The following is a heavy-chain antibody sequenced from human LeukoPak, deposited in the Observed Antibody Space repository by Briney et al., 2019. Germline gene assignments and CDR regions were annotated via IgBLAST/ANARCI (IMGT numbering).Heavy chain of an antibody. CDR2: IYPKTGGT. CDR3: AGPWDQVGFDP. J-gene: IGHJ5*02. CDR1: VYTFTGYY. V-gene: IGHV1-2*02. D-gene: IGHD1-26*01. Sequence: GASVKVSCKASVYTFTGYYLHWVRQAPGQGLEWMGWIYPKTGGTSYAQKFQGRVTMTRDTSISTAYMELIGLRSDDTAVYYCAGPWDQVGFDPWGQGTLVSVSS.